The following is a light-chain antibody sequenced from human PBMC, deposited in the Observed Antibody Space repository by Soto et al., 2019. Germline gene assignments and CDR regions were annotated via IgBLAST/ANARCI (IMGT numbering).Light chain of an antibody. CDR2: AAS. CDR1: KGILTY. J-gene: IGKJ4*01. Sequence: DIQMTQSPSSVSASVGDSVTITCRASKGILTYLAWYQQKPGEAPKLLISAASSLQSGVPSRFSGSGSGTDFTLTIRSLQPEDFATYYYQQTKTFPFTFGGGTKVEIK. V-gene: IGKV1-12*02. CDR3: QQTKTFPFT.